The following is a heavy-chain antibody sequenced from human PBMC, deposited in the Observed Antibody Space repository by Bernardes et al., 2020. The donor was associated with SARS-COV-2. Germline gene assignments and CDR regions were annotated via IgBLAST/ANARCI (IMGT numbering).Heavy chain of an antibody. Sequence: GGSLRPSCTASGFTFSDYWMSWVRQAPGKGLEWVANIKQDGSEKYYVDSVKGRFTISRDNAKNSLYLQMNSLKAEDTAVYYCARDVTGGIYWGQGTLVTVSS. J-gene: IGHJ4*02. CDR2: IKQDGSEK. D-gene: IGHD3-16*01. CDR3: ARDVTGGIY. V-gene: IGHV3-7*01. CDR1: GFTFSDYW.